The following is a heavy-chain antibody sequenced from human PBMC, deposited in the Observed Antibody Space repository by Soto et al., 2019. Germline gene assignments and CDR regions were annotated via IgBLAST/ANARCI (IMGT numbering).Heavy chain of an antibody. CDR3: ARHPSDSWFDP. D-gene: IGHD2-21*02. CDR2: IYHSGST. V-gene: IGHV4-30-2*01. J-gene: IGHJ5*02. Sequence: SETLSLTCAVSGGSISSGGYSWSWIRQPPGKGLEWIGCIYHSGSTYYNPSLKSRVTISVDRSKNQFSLKLSSVTAADTAVYYCARHPSDSWFDPSGQATLVTVSS. CDR1: GGSISSGGYS.